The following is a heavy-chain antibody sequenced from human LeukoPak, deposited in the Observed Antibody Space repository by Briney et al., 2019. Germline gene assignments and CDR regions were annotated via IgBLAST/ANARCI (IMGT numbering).Heavy chain of an antibody. CDR2: INLDGSEK. J-gene: IGHJ3*02. D-gene: IGHD3-22*01. CDR3: TRANSGHYYDRDAFDI. CDR1: GFTFSNYW. V-gene: IGHV3-7*03. Sequence: GGSLRLACAASGFTFSNYWMIWFRQGPGKGLEWVANINLDGSEKNYVDSVKGRFTISRDNAKNSLYLQSNSLRAEDTAVYYCTRANSGHYYDRDAFDIWGQGTMVTVSS.